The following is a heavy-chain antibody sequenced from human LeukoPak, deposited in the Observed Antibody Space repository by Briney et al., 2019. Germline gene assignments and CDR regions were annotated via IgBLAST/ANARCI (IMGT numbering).Heavy chain of an antibody. CDR1: GGSISSYY. D-gene: IGHD6-6*01. V-gene: IGHV4-59*08. Sequence: SETLSLTCTVSGGSISSYYWSWIRQPPGKGLEGIRYIYYSGSTNYNPSLKSRVTISVDTSKNQFSLKLSSVTAADTAVYYCARRADSSSSNSHYYYYYMDVWGKGTTVTVSS. J-gene: IGHJ6*03. CDR3: ARRADSSSSNSHYYYYYMDV. CDR2: IYYSGST.